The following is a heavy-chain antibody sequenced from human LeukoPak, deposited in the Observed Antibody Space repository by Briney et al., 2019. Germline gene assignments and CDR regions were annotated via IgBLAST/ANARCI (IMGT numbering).Heavy chain of an antibody. Sequence: SETLSLTCTVSGGSTSSSSYYWGWIRQPPGKGLEWIGNIYYSGSTYHNPSLKSRVTISVDTSKNQFSLKLSSVTAADTAVYYCARLVNGGNSVWYYFDYWGQGTLVTVSS. CDR3: ARLVNGGNSVWYYFDY. CDR2: IYYSGST. CDR1: GGSTSSSSYY. V-gene: IGHV4-39*01. J-gene: IGHJ4*02. D-gene: IGHD4-23*01.